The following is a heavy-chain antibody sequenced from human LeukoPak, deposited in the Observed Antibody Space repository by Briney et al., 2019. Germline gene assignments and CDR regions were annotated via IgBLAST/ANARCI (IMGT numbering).Heavy chain of an antibody. CDR3: ARIIRTAGYYSNPKSGSFDL. CDR2: IYYSGST. J-gene: IGHJ5*02. CDR1: GGSISSSSYY. Sequence: PSETLSLTCTVSGGSISSSSYYWGWIRQPPGKGLEWIGSIYYSGSTYYNPSLKSRVTISVDTSKNEFSLRLSAVTAADTGLYYCARIIRTAGYYSNPKSGSFDLWGQGILVTVSS. D-gene: IGHD3-22*01. V-gene: IGHV4-39*01.